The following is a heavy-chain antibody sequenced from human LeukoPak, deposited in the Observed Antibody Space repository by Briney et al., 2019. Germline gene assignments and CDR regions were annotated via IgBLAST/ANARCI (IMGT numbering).Heavy chain of an antibody. Sequence: SVKVSCKASGGTFSSYAISWVRQSPGQGGGWMGGIIPIFGTAKYAKKFQSRVTITTDESTSTASMELSSLRSEDTDVYYCARDRKFHDTIFGVVPGFDPWGQGTLVTVSS. CDR2: IIPIFGTA. V-gene: IGHV1-69*05. D-gene: IGHD3-3*01. CDR3: ARDRKFHDTIFGVVPGFDP. CDR1: GGTFSSYA. J-gene: IGHJ5*02.